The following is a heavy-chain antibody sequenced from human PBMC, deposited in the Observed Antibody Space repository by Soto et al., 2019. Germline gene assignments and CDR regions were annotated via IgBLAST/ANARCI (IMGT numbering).Heavy chain of an antibody. Sequence: PGGSLRLSCAASGFSVGDNYMTWIRQAPGKGLEWLSYSSSSGGYTNYADSVKGRFTISRDNAKNSLYLQMDSLRAEDTAVYFCARSSGRRHVFTFDYGLDVWGQGTTVNVSS. CDR3: ARSSGRRHVFTFDYGLDV. CDR2: SSSSGGYT. J-gene: IGHJ6*02. V-gene: IGHV3-11*06. CDR1: GFSVGDNY. D-gene: IGHD3-16*01.